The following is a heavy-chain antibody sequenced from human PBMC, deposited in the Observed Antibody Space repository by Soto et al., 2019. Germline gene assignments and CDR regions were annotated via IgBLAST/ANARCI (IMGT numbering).Heavy chain of an antibody. CDR2: IKPNSGGT. CDR3: ARDAGYSSPIHGGYYYYGMDV. CDR1: GYTFTGYY. D-gene: IGHD6-13*01. Sequence: ASVKVSCMASGYTFTGYYMHWVRPAPGQGLEWMGWIKPNSGGTNYAQKFQGRVTKTRDMSISTAYMELSRLRSDDTAVYYCARDAGYSSPIHGGYYYYGMDVWGQGTTVTVSS. V-gene: IGHV1-2*02. J-gene: IGHJ6*02.